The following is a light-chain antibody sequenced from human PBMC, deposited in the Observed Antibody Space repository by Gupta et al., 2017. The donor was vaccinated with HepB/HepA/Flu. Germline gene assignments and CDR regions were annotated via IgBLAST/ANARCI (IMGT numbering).Light chain of an antibody. Sequence: DIQMTQSPSSLSASVGDRVPITCRASQGISNYLAWYQQKPGKVPKLLIYAASTLQSGVPSRFSGSGSGTDFTLTISSLLPEDVATYYCQKYNSAPLTFGQGTRLEIK. CDR3: QKYNSAPLT. J-gene: IGKJ5*01. V-gene: IGKV1-27*01. CDR2: AAS. CDR1: QGISNY.